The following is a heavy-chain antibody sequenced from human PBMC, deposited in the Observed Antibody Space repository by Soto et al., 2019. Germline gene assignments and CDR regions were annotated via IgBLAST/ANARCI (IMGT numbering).Heavy chain of an antibody. CDR2: ISTDGGSA. J-gene: IGHJ6*02. D-gene: IGHD3-10*01. Sequence: GGSLRLSCSASGFAFNMYPMHWVRQAPGKGLEHISTISTDGGSAYYADSVKDRLTISRDNSKNTLYLLMSSLRPEDTAVYYCVKTRLAVRELMGYYYGMDVWGQGASVTAP. V-gene: IGHV3-64D*06. CDR1: GFAFNMYP. CDR3: VKTRLAVRELMGYYYGMDV.